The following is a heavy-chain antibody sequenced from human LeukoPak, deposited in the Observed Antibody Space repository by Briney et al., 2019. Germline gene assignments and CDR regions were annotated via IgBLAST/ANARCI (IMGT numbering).Heavy chain of an antibody. CDR2: IYSGGTT. J-gene: IGHJ4*02. CDR1: GFTFSSNY. Sequence: GGSLRLSCAASGFTFSSNYMSWVRQAPGMGLEWVSVIYSGGTTYYADSVKGRFTISRDNSKNMLYLQMNSLRAEDTAVYYCAREPGTDYRKYYFDYWGQGTLVTVSS. V-gene: IGHV3-53*01. CDR3: AREPGTDYRKYYFDY. D-gene: IGHD3/OR15-3a*01.